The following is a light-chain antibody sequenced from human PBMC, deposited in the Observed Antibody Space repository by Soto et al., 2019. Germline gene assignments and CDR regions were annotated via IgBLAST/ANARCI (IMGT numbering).Light chain of an antibody. V-gene: IGKV3-20*01. CDR2: GAS. J-gene: IGKJ1*01. Sequence: ILLTPSPATLSLSPGERATLSCRASQSVSSNLAWYQQKPGQAPRLLIYGASSRATGIPDRFSGSGSGTDFTLTISRLEPEDFAVYYCQQYGSSPWTFGQGTKV. CDR1: QSVSSN. CDR3: QQYGSSPWT.